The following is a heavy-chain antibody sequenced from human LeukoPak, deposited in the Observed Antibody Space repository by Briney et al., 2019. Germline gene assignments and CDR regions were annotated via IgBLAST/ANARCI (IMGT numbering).Heavy chain of an antibody. V-gene: IGHV3-21*01. CDR2: ISSSSSYV. J-gene: IGHJ4*02. Sequence: PGGSLRLSCAASGLTFSSYSMNWVRQAPGKGLEWVSSISSSSSYVYYADSVKGRFTISRDNIKNSLYLQMNSLRAEDTAVYYCAKDGAPYCSGATCYSAADYWGQGTLVTVSS. D-gene: IGHD2-15*01. CDR3: AKDGAPYCSGATCYSAADY. CDR1: GLTFSSYS.